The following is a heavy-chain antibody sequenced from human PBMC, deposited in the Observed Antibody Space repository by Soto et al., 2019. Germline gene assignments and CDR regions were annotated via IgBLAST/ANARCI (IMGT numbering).Heavy chain of an antibody. J-gene: IGHJ3*02. D-gene: IGHD3-22*01. V-gene: IGHV1-69*13. CDR2: IIPIFSTA. CDR1: GGTFSSYA. CDR3: ARGVPYYYDSSSTEHDAFDI. Sequence: SLKVSCKASGGTFSSYAISWLRQSPGQGLEWMGGIIPIFSTANYAQKFQGRVTITADESTSTAYMELSSLRSEDTAVNYCARGVPYYYDSSSTEHDAFDIWGQGTMVTVSS.